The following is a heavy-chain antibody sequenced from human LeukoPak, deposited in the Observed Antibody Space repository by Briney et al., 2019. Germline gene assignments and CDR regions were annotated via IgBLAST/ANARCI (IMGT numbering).Heavy chain of an antibody. CDR2: IYYSGST. J-gene: IGHJ4*02. Sequence: PSETLSLTCTVSGGSISSSSYYWGWLRQPPGKGLEWIGSIYYSGSTYYNPSLKSRVTISVYTSKNQFSLKLSSVTAADTAVYYCARQLGYCSSTSCYPDYWGQGTLVTVSS. CDR3: ARQLGYCSSTSCYPDY. V-gene: IGHV4-39*07. CDR1: GGSISSSSYY. D-gene: IGHD2-2*01.